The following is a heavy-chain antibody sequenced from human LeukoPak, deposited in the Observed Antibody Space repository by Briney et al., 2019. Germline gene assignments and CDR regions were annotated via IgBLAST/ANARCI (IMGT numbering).Heavy chain of an antibody. J-gene: IGHJ6*03. D-gene: IGHD6-19*01. Sequence: GGSLRLSCAASGFTFSSYAMHWVRQAPGKGLEWVAVISYDGSNKYYADSVKGRFTISRDNSKNTLYLQMNSLRAEDTAVYYCARDRSSGWYVSYYYYYMDVWGKGTTVTVSS. CDR3: ARDRSSGWYVSYYYYYMDV. CDR1: GFTFSSYA. V-gene: IGHV3-30*04. CDR2: ISYDGSNK.